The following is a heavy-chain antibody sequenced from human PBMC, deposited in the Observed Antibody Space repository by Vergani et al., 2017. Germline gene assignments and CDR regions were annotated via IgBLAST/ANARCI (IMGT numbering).Heavy chain of an antibody. CDR1: GGSIRSSTYY. J-gene: IGHJ4*02. Sequence: QLQLQESGSGLVKPSQTLSLTCTVSGGSIRSSTYYWGWIRQPPGKGLEWIGNIYYSGSTYYNPSLKSRVTISVDTSKNQFSLKLRSVTAADTAVYYCATTTRWGQGTLVTVSS. CDR2: IYYSGST. D-gene: IGHD4-11*01. CDR3: ATTTR. V-gene: IGHV4-39*01.